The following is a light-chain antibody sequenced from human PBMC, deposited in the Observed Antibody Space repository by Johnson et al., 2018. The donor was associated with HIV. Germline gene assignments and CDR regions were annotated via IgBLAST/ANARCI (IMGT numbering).Light chain of an antibody. Sequence: QSVLTQPPSVSAAPGQKVTISCSGSSSNIGNNYVSWYQQLPGTAPKLLIYDNNKRPSGIPDRFSGSKSGTSATLGITGLQTGDEADYYCGTWDSSLSALFGTWTKVTVL. J-gene: IGLJ1*01. CDR2: DNN. V-gene: IGLV1-51*01. CDR1: SSNIGNNY. CDR3: GTWDSSLSAL.